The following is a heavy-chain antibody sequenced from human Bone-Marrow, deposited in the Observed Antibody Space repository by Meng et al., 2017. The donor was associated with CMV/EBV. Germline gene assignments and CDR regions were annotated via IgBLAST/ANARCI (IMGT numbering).Heavy chain of an antibody. Sequence: GESLKISCAASGFTFSSYSMNWVRQAPGKGLEWVSFISRSSSYIYNADSVKGRFTISRDNAKNSLYLQMNSLRAEDTAVYYCASPYCSSTSCYTDYYYGMDVWGQGTTVTVSS. CDR1: GFTFSSYS. D-gene: IGHD2-2*02. J-gene: IGHJ6*02. V-gene: IGHV3-21*01. CDR2: ISRSSSYI. CDR3: ASPYCSSTSCYTDYYYGMDV.